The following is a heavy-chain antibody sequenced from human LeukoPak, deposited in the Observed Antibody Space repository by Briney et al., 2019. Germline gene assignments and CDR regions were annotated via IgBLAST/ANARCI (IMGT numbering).Heavy chain of an antibody. Sequence: EGSLRLSCVVSGFTVSTNYMSWVRQAPGKGLEWVSVIYSGGSTYYADSVKGRFTISRDNSKNTLYLQMNSLRAEDTAVYYCARFYTIGLDYWGQGTLVTVSS. J-gene: IGHJ4*02. CDR3: ARFYTIGLDY. D-gene: IGHD2/OR15-2a*01. CDR2: IYSGGST. CDR1: GFTVSTNY. V-gene: IGHV3-66*01.